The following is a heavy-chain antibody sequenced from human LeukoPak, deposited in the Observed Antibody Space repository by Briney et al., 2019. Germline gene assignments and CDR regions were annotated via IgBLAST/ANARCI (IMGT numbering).Heavy chain of an antibody. CDR2: IYYSGST. J-gene: IGHJ3*02. Sequence: KPSETLSLTCTVSGDSISSGDYYWSWIRQPPGKGLEWIGYIYYSGSTNYNPSLKSRVTISVDTSKNQFSLKLSSVTAADTAVYYCARVGVVGLRYFDWLIPEVDGRQGAFDIWGQGTMVTVSS. D-gene: IGHD3-9*01. CDR1: GDSISSGDYY. V-gene: IGHV4-61*08. CDR3: ARVGVVGLRYFDWLIPEVDGRQGAFDI.